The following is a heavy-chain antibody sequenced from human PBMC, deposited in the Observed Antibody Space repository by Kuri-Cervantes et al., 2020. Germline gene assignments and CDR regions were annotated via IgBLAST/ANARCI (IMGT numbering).Heavy chain of an antibody. CDR2: IWYDGSNK. CDR1: GFTFSSYG. V-gene: IGHV3-33*01. D-gene: IGHD2-15*01. J-gene: IGHJ3*02. Sequence: GGSLRLSCAASGFTFSSYGMHWVRQAPGKGLEWVAVIWYDGSNKYYADSVKGRFTISRDNSKNTLYLQMNSLRAEDTAVYYCARYGGTGLKSVDAFDIWGQGTMVTVSS. CDR3: ARYGGTGLKSVDAFDI.